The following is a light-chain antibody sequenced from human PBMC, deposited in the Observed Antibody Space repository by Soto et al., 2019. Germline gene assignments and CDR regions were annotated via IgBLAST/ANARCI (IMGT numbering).Light chain of an antibody. V-gene: IGKV3-11*01. CDR3: QQRNNWPQT. J-gene: IGKJ4*01. CDR1: QSFSSY. Sequence: EIVLTQAPATLSLSPGQRASLSCRASQSFSSYLARYQQKPCQAPRLLIYDASNRATGIPARFSGSESGTDFTLTISSLEPEDFAVDYCQQRNNWPQTFGGGNKVEIK. CDR2: DAS.